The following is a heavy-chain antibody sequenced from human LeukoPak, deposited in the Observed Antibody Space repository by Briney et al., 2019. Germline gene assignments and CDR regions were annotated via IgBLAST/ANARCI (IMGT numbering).Heavy chain of an antibody. D-gene: IGHD3-22*01. V-gene: IGHV3-48*02. CDR2: ISSSSTI. Sequence: PGGSLRLSCAASGFTFSSYSMSWVRQAPGKGLEWVSYISSSSTIYYSDSANGRFTISRDNAKNSLYLQMNSLRDEDTAVYYCARDPASERGDYDNYFDYWGQGTLVTVSS. CDR1: GFTFSSYS. CDR3: ARDPASERGDYDNYFDY. J-gene: IGHJ4*02.